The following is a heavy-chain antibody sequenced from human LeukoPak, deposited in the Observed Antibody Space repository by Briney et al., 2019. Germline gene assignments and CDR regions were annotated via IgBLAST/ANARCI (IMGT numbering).Heavy chain of an antibody. CDR3: ARDGYLAPVIAFLDY. J-gene: IGHJ4*02. CDR2: LKGDGSRA. CDR1: GFTFSSYW. D-gene: IGHD2-2*03. Sequence: GGSLRLSCAASGFTFSSYWMHWVRQSPGKGLEWVGQLKGDGSRANYAASVRGRFTISRDNAKNTVYLQLNSLRAEDTAVYYCARDGYLAPVIAFLDYWGQGTPVTVSS. V-gene: IGHV3-74*01.